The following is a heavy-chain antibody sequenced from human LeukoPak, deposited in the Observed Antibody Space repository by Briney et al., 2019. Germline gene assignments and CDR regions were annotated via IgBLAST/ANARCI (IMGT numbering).Heavy chain of an antibody. V-gene: IGHV3-23*01. CDR2: ISGSGGNT. J-gene: IGHJ4*02. Sequence: GGTLRLSCAASGFTFSNYGMSWVRQAPGKGLEWVSTISGSGGNTYYADSVKGRFTISRDTSKNTLSLQMNSPRAEDTAVYYCAKDMYYDSSGPVFDYWGQGTLVTVSS. CDR3: AKDMYYDSSGPVFDY. D-gene: IGHD3-22*01. CDR1: GFTFSNYG.